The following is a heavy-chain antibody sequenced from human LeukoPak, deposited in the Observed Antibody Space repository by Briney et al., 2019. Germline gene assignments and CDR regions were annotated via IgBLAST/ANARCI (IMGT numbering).Heavy chain of an antibody. Sequence: PRGSLRLSCAASGFTFSSYAMSWVRQAPGKGLEWVSAISGSGGSSYFADSVKGRFTISRDNSKNTPYLQMNSLRAEDTAVYYCAKDRTGSYGYWGQGTLVTVSS. J-gene: IGHJ4*02. CDR2: ISGSGGSS. CDR1: GFTFSSYA. V-gene: IGHV3-23*01. D-gene: IGHD5-18*01. CDR3: AKDRTGSYGY.